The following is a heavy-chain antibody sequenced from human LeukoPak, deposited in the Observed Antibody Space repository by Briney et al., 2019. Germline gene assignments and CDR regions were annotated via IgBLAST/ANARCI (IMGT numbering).Heavy chain of an antibody. V-gene: IGHV4-39*07. CDR3: ARDLGVKPTDY. Sequence: SETLSLTCTVSGGSISSSSYYWGWIRQPPGKGLEWIGSIYYSGSTYYNPSLKSRVTISVDTSKNQFSLKLSSVTAADTAVYYCARDLGVKPTDYWGQGTLVTVSS. CDR1: GGSISSSSYY. J-gene: IGHJ4*02. D-gene: IGHD3-22*01. CDR2: IYYSGST.